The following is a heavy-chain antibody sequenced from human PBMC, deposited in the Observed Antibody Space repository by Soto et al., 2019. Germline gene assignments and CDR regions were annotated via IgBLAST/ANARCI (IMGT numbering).Heavy chain of an antibody. V-gene: IGHV4-59*12. CDR3: ARGSCSGGSCYLFDY. CDR2: IYYSGST. Sequence: SETLSLTCTVSGGSISSYYWSWIRQPPGKGLEWIGYIYYSGSTNYNPSLKSRVTISVDKSKNQFSLKLSSVTAADTAVYYCARGSCSGGSCYLFDYWGQGTLVTVSS. CDR1: GGSISSYY. J-gene: IGHJ4*02. D-gene: IGHD2-15*01.